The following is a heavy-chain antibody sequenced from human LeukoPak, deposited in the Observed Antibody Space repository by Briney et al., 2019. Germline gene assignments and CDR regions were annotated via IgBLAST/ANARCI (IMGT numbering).Heavy chain of an antibody. CDR1: GFTFSSYG. J-gene: IGHJ4*02. D-gene: IGHD3-9*01. V-gene: IGHV3-30*18. CDR2: MSFDGSHT. CDR3: AKERVDWRYFDY. Sequence: GRSLRLSCAASGFTFSSYGMHWVGQAPGKGLEWVAVMSFDGSHTYYADSVKGRFTISRDNSKNTLYLQMNSLRAEDTAVYYCAKERVDWRYFDYWGQGTLVTVSS.